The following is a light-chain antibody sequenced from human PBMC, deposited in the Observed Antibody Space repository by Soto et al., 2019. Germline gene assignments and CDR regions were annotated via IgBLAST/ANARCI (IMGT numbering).Light chain of an antibody. V-gene: IGKV3-15*01. CDR3: QQYNKLPQT. Sequence: EIVLTQSPATLSVSPGERATLSCRAGQSVSSDLAWYQQKPGQAPRLLIYGASSRATGVPPRFSGRGSGTEFTLTISSLQSEDFAVYYCQQYNKLPQTFGQGTKVDIK. CDR1: QSVSSD. CDR2: GAS. J-gene: IGKJ1*01.